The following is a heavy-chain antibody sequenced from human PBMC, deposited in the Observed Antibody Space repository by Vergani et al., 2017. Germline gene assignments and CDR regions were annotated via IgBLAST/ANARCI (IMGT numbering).Heavy chain of an antibody. J-gene: IGHJ4*02. CDR1: GFTFSSYA. D-gene: IGHD5-12*01. CDR2: ISGSGGST. V-gene: IGHV3-23*01. CDR3: AKDLKVATISPYYFDY. Sequence: EVQLLESGGDLVQPGGSLRLSCAASGFTFSSYAMSWVRQAPGKGLEWVSAISGSGGSTYYADSVKGRFTISRDNSKNTLYLQMNSLRAEDTAVYYCAKDLKVATISPYYFDYWGQGTLVTVSS.